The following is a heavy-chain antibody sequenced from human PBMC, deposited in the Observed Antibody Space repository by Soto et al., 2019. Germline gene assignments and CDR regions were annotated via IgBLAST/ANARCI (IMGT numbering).Heavy chain of an antibody. CDR2: TYYRSKWYN. CDR1: GDSVSSKSAA. V-gene: IGHV6-1*01. D-gene: IGHD1-26*01. J-gene: IGHJ6*02. Sequence: QTLSLTCAISGDSVSSKSAAWNWIRQSPSRGLEWLGRTYYRSKWYNDYAVSVKSRITINPDTSKNQFSLQLNSVTPEDTAVYYCARGEDTQDLVRATVRYYYGMDVWGQGTTVTVSS. CDR3: ARGEDTQDLVRATVRYYYGMDV.